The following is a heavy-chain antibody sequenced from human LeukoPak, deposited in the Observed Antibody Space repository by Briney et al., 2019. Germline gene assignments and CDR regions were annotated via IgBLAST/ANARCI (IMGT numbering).Heavy chain of an antibody. J-gene: IGHJ4*02. D-gene: IGHD2-2*01. CDR3: TTDPIGVPAKDQNFDY. V-gene: IGHV3-15*01. CDR2: IKSKTDGGTT. CDR1: GFTFSNAW. Sequence: PGGSLRLSCAASGFTFSNAWMSWVRQAPGKGLEWVGRIKSKTDGGTTDYAAPVKGRFTISRDDSKNTLYLQMNSLKTEDTAVYYCTTDPIGVPAKDQNFDYWGQGTLVTVSS.